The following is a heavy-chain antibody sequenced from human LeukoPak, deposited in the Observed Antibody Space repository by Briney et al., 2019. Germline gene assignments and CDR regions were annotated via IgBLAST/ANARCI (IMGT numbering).Heavy chain of an antibody. CDR3: VRDSSYGMDV. CDR1: GFTFSSYT. V-gene: IGHV3-21*01. Sequence: GGSLRLSCAASGFTFSSYTMNWVRQAPGKGLEWVSSISSSSSYIYYAGSVRGRFTISRDNAKNSLYLQMNSLRAEDTAVYYCVRDSSYGMDVWGQGTTVTVSS. J-gene: IGHJ6*02. CDR2: ISSSSSYI.